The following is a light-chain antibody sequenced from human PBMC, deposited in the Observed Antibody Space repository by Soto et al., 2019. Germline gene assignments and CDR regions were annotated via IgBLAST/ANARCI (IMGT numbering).Light chain of an antibody. CDR1: SSNIGAGYD. CDR3: QSYDRSLSGFHV. Sequence: QSALTQPPSVSGAPGQRVTISCTGSSSNIGAGYDVHWYQQLPGTAPKLLIYGNSNQPSGVPDRFSGSKSGTSASLAITGLQAEDEADYYCQSYDRSLSGFHVFGTGTKVTVL. V-gene: IGLV1-40*01. CDR2: GNS. J-gene: IGLJ1*01.